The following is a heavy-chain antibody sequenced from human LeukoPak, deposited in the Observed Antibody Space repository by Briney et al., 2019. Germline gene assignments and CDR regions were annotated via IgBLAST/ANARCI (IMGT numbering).Heavy chain of an antibody. Sequence: SETLSLTCTVSGGSISSSSYYWGWIRQPPGKGLEWIGSIYYSGSTYYNPSLKSRVTISVDTSKNQFSLKLSSVTAADTAVYYWARVQGIAAAGTSNDWGQGPLVTVPS. D-gene: IGHD6-13*01. CDR1: GGSISSSSYY. V-gene: IGHV4-39*07. CDR2: IYYSGST. CDR3: ARVQGIAAAGTSND. J-gene: IGHJ4*02.